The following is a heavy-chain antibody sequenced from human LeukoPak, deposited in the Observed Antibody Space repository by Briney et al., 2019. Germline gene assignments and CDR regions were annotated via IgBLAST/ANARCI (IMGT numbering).Heavy chain of an antibody. CDR1: GGSISSSNYY. Sequence: SETLSLTCTVSGGSISSSNYYWSWIRQPAGKGLEWIGRIYTSGSTNYNPSLKSRVTMSVDTSKNQFSLKLSSVTAADTAVYYCATAREGRDYIWGSYRYYYYMDVWGKGTTVTISS. J-gene: IGHJ6*03. CDR3: ATAREGRDYIWGSYRYYYYMDV. V-gene: IGHV4-61*02. D-gene: IGHD3-16*02. CDR2: IYTSGST.